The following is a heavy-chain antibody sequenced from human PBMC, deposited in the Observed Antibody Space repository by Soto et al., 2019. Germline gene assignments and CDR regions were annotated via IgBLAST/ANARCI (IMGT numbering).Heavy chain of an antibody. V-gene: IGHV3-13*01. CDR3: ATGEY. CDR1: GFTFSTYD. CDR2: IGPTGDT. J-gene: IGHJ4*02. Sequence: EVQLLESGGGLVQPGGSLRLSCAASGFTFSTYDMHWVRQPTGKGLEWVSGIGPTGDTYYPDSVKGRFNISRENAKNSFYLQMNSLRAEDTAVYDGATGEYWGQGTLVTVSS.